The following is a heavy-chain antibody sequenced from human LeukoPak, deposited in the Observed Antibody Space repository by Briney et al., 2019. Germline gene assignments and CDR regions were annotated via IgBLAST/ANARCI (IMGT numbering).Heavy chain of an antibody. CDR1: GGSISSGGYY. CDR3: ARARGTEAIDS. D-gene: IGHD6-25*01. Sequence: SETLSLTCTVSGGSISSGGYYWSWIRQPPGKGLEWIGEINHSGTTNYSPSLKSRVTMSVDTSKNQFSLKLNSVTAADTAVYYCARARGTEAIDSWGQGSLVTVSS. J-gene: IGHJ5*01. V-gene: IGHV4-39*07. CDR2: INHSGTT.